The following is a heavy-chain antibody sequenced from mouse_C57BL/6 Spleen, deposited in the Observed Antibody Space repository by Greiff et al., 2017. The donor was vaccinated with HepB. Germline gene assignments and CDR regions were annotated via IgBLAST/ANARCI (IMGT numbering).Heavy chain of an antibody. CDR2: ISDGGSYT. CDR1: GFTFSSYA. Sequence: EVNVVESGGGLVKPGGSLKLSCAASGFTFSSYAMSWVRQTPEKRLEWVATISDGGSYTYYPDNVKGRFTISRDNAKNNLYLQMSHLKSEDTAMYYCARDTYYGNYDYFDYWGQGTTLTVSS. D-gene: IGHD2-10*01. V-gene: IGHV5-4*01. J-gene: IGHJ2*01. CDR3: ARDTYYGNYDYFDY.